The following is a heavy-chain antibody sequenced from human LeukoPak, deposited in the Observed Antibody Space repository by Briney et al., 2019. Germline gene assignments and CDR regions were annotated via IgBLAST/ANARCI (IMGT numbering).Heavy chain of an antibody. J-gene: IGHJ4*02. Sequence: PGGSLRLSCAASGFTVSSNYMSWVCQAPGKGLEWVSVIYSGGSTYYADSVKGRFTISRDNSKNTLYLQMNSLRAEDTAVYYCAKGVEFLGGYYLDYWGQGTLVTVSS. CDR2: IYSGGST. CDR3: AKGVEFLGGYYLDY. V-gene: IGHV3-53*01. CDR1: GFTVSSNY. D-gene: IGHD3-22*01.